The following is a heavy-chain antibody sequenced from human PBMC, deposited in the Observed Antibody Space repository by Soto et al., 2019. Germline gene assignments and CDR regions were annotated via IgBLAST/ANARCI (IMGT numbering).Heavy chain of an antibody. V-gene: IGHV4-59*08. J-gene: IGHJ6*03. Sequence: QVQLQESGPGLVKPSEALSLTCSVPGGSIRSHNWSWIRQPPGKGLEWIGCMYYSAMTEYNPSQKSRVTISADTSNNQDSLKLSSVTAADTAVYYCARHLFDSWKGYPYYYYMDVWGKGTAVTVSS. CDR2: MYYSAMT. CDR1: GGSIRSHN. D-gene: IGHD3-3*01. CDR3: ARHLFDSWKGYPYYYYMDV.